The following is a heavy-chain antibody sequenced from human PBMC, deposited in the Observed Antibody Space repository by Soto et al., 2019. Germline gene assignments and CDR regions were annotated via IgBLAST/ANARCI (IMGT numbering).Heavy chain of an antibody. J-gene: IGHJ6*02. CDR2: IWYDGSNK. CDR3: ARALPARYDFWSGYHTPSYGMDV. Sequence: GGSLRLSCAASGFTFSSYGMHWVRQAPGKGLEWVAVIWYDGSNKYYADSVKGRFTISRDNSKNTLYLQMNSLRAEGTAVYYCARALPARYDFWSGYHTPSYGMDVWGQGTTVTVSS. D-gene: IGHD3-3*01. CDR1: GFTFSSYG. V-gene: IGHV3-33*01.